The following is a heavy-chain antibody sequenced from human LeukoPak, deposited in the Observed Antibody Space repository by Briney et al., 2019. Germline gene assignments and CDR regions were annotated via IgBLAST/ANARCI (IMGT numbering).Heavy chain of an antibody. CDR1: GYSISSDYY. CDR3: ASYYESSR. D-gene: IGHD3-16*01. V-gene: IGHV4-38-2*02. Sequence: KASETLSLTCTVSGYSISSDYYWGWIRQPPGKGLEWIGSIYHSGSTYYNPSLKSRVTISVDTSKNQFSLKLSSVTAADTAAYYCASYYESSRWGQGTLVTVSS. J-gene: IGHJ4*02. CDR2: IYHSGST.